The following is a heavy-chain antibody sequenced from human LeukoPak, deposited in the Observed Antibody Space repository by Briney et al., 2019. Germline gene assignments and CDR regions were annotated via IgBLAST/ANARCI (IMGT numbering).Heavy chain of an antibody. CDR1: GFTFSSYA. Sequence: RSLRLSCAASGFTFSSYAMHWVRQAPGKGLEWVAVISYDGSNKYYADSVKGRFTISRDNSKNTLYLQMNSLRAEDTAVYYCARTRYYYNSRSYGAPYYFDYWGQGTLVTVSS. CDR2: ISYDGSNK. V-gene: IGHV3-30*04. CDR3: ARTRYYYNSRSYGAPYYFDY. D-gene: IGHD3-10*01. J-gene: IGHJ4*02.